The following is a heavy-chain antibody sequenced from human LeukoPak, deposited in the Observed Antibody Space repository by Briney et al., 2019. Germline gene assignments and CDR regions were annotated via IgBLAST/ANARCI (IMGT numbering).Heavy chain of an antibody. Sequence: GGSLRLSCAASGSTFSSYAMSWVRQAPGKGLEWVSAISGSGGSTYYADSVKGRFTISRDNSKNTLYLQMNSLRAEDSTVYYCARDRLSGSYIDYWGQGTLVTVSS. CDR1: GSTFSSYA. D-gene: IGHD1-26*01. CDR3: ARDRLSGSYIDY. J-gene: IGHJ4*02. V-gene: IGHV3-23*01. CDR2: ISGSGGST.